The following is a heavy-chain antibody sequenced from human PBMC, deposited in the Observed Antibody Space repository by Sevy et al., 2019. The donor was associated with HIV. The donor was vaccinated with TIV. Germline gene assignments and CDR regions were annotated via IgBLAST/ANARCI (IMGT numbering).Heavy chain of an antibody. CDR1: GYTFTGYY. CDR2: INPNSGGT. J-gene: IGHJ4*01. D-gene: IGHD3-10*01. CDR3: ARDVWSGSYMVRYYFDY. V-gene: IGHV1-2*02. Sequence: ASVKVSCKASGYTFTGYYMHWVRQAPGQGLEWMGWINPNSGGTNYAQKFQGRVTMTRDTSISTAYMELSRLRSDDTAVYYCARDVWSGSYMVRYYFDYWGHGTLVTVSS.